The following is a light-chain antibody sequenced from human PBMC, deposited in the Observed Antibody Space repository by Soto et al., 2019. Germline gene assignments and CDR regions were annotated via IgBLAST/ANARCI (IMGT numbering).Light chain of an antibody. V-gene: IGLV2-14*01. CDR2: DVS. CDR1: SSDVGGYNY. CDR3: SSYASSSTPV. J-gene: IGLJ2*01. Sequence: QSVLTQPASVSGSPGQSITISCTGTSSDVGGYNYVSWYQQHPGKAPKLMIYDVSSRPSGVSNRFSGSKSGNTASLTISGLQAEDEADYYCSSYASSSTPVFGGGTQLTVL.